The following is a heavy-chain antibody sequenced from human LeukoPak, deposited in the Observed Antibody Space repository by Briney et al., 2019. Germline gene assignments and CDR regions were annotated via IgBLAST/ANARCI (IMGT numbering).Heavy chain of an antibody. J-gene: IGHJ6*02. CDR2: MNQDGSAK. CDR1: GGSISGRSYY. V-gene: IGHV3-7*01. Sequence: PSETLSLTCTVSGGSISGRSYYWGWIRQPPGKGLEWVANMNQDGSAKGYVDSVKGRFTISRDNARNSLYLQMSSLRPEDTAVYYCATYTHWVAGDVWGQGTTVTVSS. D-gene: IGHD3-16*01. CDR3: ATYTHWVAGDV.